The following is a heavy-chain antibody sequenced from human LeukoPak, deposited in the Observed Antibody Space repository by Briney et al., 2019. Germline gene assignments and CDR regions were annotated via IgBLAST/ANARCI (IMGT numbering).Heavy chain of an antibody. J-gene: IGHJ4*02. D-gene: IGHD3-16*02. V-gene: IGHV1-69*04. CDR3: VMITFGGVIGFDY. CDR1: GGTFSSYA. Sequence: SVKVSCKASGGTFSSYAISWVRQAPGQGLEWMGRIIPILGIANYAQKFQGRVTITADKSTSTAYMELSSLRSEDTAVYYCVMITFGGVIGFDYWGQGTLVTVSS. CDR2: IIPILGIA.